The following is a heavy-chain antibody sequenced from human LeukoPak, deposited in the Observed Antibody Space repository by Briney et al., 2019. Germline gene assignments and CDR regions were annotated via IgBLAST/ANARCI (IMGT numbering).Heavy chain of an antibody. CDR2: IIPILGIA. J-gene: IGHJ6*02. D-gene: IGHD2-15*01. CDR3: SSRCYGGDYFYFFGMDV. CDR1: GGTFSSYA. V-gene: IGHV1-69*04. Sequence: SVKVSCKASGGTFSSYAISWVRQAPGQGLEWMGRIIPILGIANYAQKFQGRVTITADKSTSTAYMELSSLRSEDTAVYYCSSRCYGGDYFYFFGMDVWGQGTTVTVSS.